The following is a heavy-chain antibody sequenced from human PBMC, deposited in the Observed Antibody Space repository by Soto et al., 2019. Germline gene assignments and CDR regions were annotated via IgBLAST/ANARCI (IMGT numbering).Heavy chain of an antibody. Sequence: GGSLRLSCAASGFTFSSYGMHWVRQAPGKGLEWVAVILYDGSKKYYADSMKGRFTISRDNPKNTLYLQMDSLRAEDTAVYYCAKDRGALRWSEEHYYFDYWGQGALVTVSS. CDR3: AKDRGALRWSEEHYYFDY. D-gene: IGHD4-17*01. CDR1: GFTFSSYG. CDR2: ILYDGSKK. J-gene: IGHJ4*02. V-gene: IGHV3-30*18.